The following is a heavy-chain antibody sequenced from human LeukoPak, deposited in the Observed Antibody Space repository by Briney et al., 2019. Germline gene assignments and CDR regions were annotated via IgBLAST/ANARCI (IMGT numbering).Heavy chain of an antibody. V-gene: IGHV3-7*01. CDR3: ARDRGGYCSPPGCQGAFDH. D-gene: IGHD2-15*01. Sequence: PGGSLRLSCAASGFTFSSYWMSWVRQAPGKGLEWVANMKQDGSEKYYVDSVKGRFTISRDNAKNSLHLQMNSLRAEDTAVYYCARDRGGYCSPPGCQGAFDHWGQGTLVTVSS. CDR2: MKQDGSEK. J-gene: IGHJ4*02. CDR1: GFTFSSYW.